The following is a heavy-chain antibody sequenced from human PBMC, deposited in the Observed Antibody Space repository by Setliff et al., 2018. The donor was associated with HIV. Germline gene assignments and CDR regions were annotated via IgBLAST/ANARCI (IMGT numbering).Heavy chain of an antibody. J-gene: IGHJ4*02. CDR3: ARDRYRYEHYYDTSGYYDN. V-gene: IGHV1-3*01. Sequence: GASVKVSCKASGYTFTSYAMHWVRQAPGQRLEWMGWINAGNGNTKYSQKFEGRVTMTRDTSANTVYLELSSLTSEDTAVYYCARDRYRYEHYYDTSGYYDNWGQGTLVTVSS. CDR2: INAGNGNT. D-gene: IGHD3-22*01. CDR1: GYTFTSYA.